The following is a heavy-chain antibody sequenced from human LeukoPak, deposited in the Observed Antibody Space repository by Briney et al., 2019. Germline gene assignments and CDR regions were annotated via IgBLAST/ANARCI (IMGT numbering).Heavy chain of an antibody. V-gene: IGHV3-30-3*01. CDR1: GFTFSSYT. CDR3: ARDDRGYSGYHFDH. Sequence: GGSLRLSCAASGFTFSSYTFHWVRQAPGKGLEWVAVQDGNNKNYTDSVKGRFTMSRDNSKNTLYLQMNSLRAEDTAVYYCARDDRGYSGYHFDHWGQGTLVTVSS. J-gene: IGHJ4*02. D-gene: IGHD5-12*01. CDR2: QDGNNK.